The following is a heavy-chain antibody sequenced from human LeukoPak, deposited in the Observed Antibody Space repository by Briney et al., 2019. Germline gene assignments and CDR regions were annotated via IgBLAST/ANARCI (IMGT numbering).Heavy chain of an antibody. D-gene: IGHD6-19*01. V-gene: IGHV3-43*02. J-gene: IGHJ4*02. CDR2: ISGDGGST. CDR3: ARQTYSSGWQTAFDY. CDR1: GFTFDDYA. Sequence: SGGSLRLSCAASGFTFDDYAMHWVRQAPGKGLEWVSLISGDGGSTYYADSVKGRFTIPRDNSKNSLYLQMNSLRTEDTALYYCARQTYSSGWQTAFDYWGQGTLVTVSS.